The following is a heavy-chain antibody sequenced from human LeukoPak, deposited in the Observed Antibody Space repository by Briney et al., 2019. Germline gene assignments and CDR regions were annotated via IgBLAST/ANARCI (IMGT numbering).Heavy chain of an antibody. CDR1: GGSISSYY. CDR2: IYYSGST. D-gene: IGHD3-3*01. Sequence: PSEALSLTCTVSGGSISSYYWSWIRQPPGKGLEWIGYIYYSGSTNYNPSLKSRVTISVDTSKNQFSLKLSSVTAADTAVYYCARDVVGKYYDFWSGYFISSAWFDPWGQGTLVAVSS. CDR3: ARDVVGKYYDFWSGYFISSAWFDP. J-gene: IGHJ5*02. V-gene: IGHV4-59*01.